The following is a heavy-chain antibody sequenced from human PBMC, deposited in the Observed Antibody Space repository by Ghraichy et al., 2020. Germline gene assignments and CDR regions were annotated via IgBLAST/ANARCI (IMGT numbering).Heavy chain of an antibody. Sequence: GGSLRLSCAASGFTFSSYAMSWVRQAPGKGLEWVSAISGSGGSTYYADSVKGRFTISRDNSKNTLYLQMNSLRTEDTAVYYCAKDQYVGGDLRNWFDPWGQGTLVTVSS. J-gene: IGHJ5*02. CDR1: GFTFSSYA. CDR2: ISGSGGST. V-gene: IGHV3-23*01. CDR3: AKDQYVGGDLRNWFDP. D-gene: IGHD2-21*01.